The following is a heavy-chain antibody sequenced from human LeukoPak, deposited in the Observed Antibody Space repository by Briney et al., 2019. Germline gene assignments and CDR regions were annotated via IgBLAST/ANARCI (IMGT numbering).Heavy chain of an antibody. CDR3: ARSGLYSSSWYRYAFDI. D-gene: IGHD6-13*01. J-gene: IGHJ3*02. V-gene: IGHV4-4*07. CDR2: IYASGST. Sequence: SETLSLTCTVSGGSISSYYWSWIRQPAGKGLEWIGRIYASGSTNYNPSLKSRVTMSVDTSKNQFSLKLSSVTAADTAVYYCARSGLYSSSWYRYAFDIWGQGTMVTVSS. CDR1: GGSISSYY.